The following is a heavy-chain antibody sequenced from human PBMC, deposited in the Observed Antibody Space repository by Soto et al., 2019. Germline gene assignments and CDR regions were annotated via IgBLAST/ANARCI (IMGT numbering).Heavy chain of an antibody. J-gene: IGHJ4*02. Sequence: SLRLSCAASGFTFSSYGMHWVRQAPGKGLEWVAVIWYDGSNKYYADSVKGRFTISRDNSKNTLYLQMNSLRAEDTAVYYCARDFSELGYCSGGSCYNPGDWGQGTLVTVSS. CDR2: IWYDGSNK. V-gene: IGHV3-33*01. D-gene: IGHD2-15*01. CDR3: ARDFSELGYCSGGSCYNPGD. CDR1: GFTFSSYG.